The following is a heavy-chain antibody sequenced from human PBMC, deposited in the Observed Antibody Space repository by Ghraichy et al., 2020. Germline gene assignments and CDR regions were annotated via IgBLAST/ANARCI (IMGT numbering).Heavy chain of an antibody. CDR3: APTYAGSGSYEFGGFDY. Sequence: LSLTCAASGFTFSSYGMHWVRQAPGKGLEWVAFIRYDGSNKYYADSVKGRFTISRDNSKNTLYLQMNNLRAEDTAVYYCAPTYAGSGSYEFGGFDYWGQGTLVTVSS. CDR1: GFTFSSYG. J-gene: IGHJ4*02. V-gene: IGHV3-30*02. CDR2: IRYDGSNK. D-gene: IGHD3-10*01.